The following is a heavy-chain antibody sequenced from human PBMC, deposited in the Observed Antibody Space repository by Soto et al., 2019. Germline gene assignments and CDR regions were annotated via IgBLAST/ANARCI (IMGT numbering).Heavy chain of an antibody. D-gene: IGHD2-2*01. CDR1: RFTFSTYE. J-gene: IGHJ4*02. Sequence: VGSLRLSCAASRFTFSTYEMNWVRQAPGKGLEWVSYISTSGSTVYYADSVKGRFTISRDNTRNSLYLQMNSLRDEDTALYHCVRYCSTTLCNGVATRTFDYWGQGTLVTVSS. CDR2: ISTSGSTV. CDR3: VRYCSTTLCNGVATRTFDY. V-gene: IGHV3-48*03.